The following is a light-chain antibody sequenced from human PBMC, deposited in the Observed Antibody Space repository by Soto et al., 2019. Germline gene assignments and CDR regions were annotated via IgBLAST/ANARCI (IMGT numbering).Light chain of an antibody. V-gene: IGLV2-23*01. Sequence: QSALTQPAFVSGSPGQSISISCTGTSSDVGGYNRVTWYQQNPGKAPKPVIYEDNMRPSGISNRFSGSKSGNTASLTISGLQAEDEANYVCCSYVGGGGLNWVFGGGTKLTVL. CDR3: CSYVGGGGLNWV. CDR1: SSDVGGYNR. CDR2: EDN. J-gene: IGLJ3*02.